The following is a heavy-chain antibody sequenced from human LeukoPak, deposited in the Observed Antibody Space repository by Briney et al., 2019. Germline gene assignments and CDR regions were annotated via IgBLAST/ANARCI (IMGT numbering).Heavy chain of an antibody. Sequence: SETLSLTCAVSGCSISSGYYWGWIRQPPGKGLEWIGSIYHSGSTYYNPSLKSRVTISVDTSKNQFSLKLSSVTAADTAVYYCARRNALRFLEWDDYWGQGTLVTVSS. V-gene: IGHV4-38-2*01. J-gene: IGHJ4*02. CDR1: GCSISSGYY. D-gene: IGHD3-3*01. CDR2: IYHSGST. CDR3: ARRNALRFLEWDDY.